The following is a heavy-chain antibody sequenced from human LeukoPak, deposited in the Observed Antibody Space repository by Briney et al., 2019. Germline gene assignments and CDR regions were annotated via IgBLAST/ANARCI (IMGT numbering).Heavy chain of an antibody. J-gene: IGHJ3*02. V-gene: IGHV3-48*02. CDR3: ARDVAYAFDI. CDR2: VSSDSSII. CDR1: GFTFSSYS. Sequence: HPGGSLRLSCAASGFTFSSYSMNWVRQAPGKGLEWVSYVSSDSSIIYYADSVKGRLTISRDNAKNSLYLQMNSLRDEDTALYYCARDVAYAFDIWGQGTMATVSS.